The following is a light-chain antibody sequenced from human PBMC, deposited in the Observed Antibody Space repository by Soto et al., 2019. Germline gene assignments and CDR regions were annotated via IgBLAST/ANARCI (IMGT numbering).Light chain of an antibody. CDR1: TSNIGNNY. V-gene: IGLV1-51*01. J-gene: IGLJ2*01. Sequence: QSVLTQPPSVSAAAGQKVTISCSGSTSNIGNNYVSWYQQLPGTAPKLLIYDNNKRPSGIPDRFSGSKFGTSATLGITGLQTGDEADYYCGTWDSSLSAVLFGGGTKLTVL. CDR3: GTWDSSLSAVL. CDR2: DNN.